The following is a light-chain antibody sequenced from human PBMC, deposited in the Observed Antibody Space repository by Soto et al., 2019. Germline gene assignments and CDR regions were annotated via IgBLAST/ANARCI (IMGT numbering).Light chain of an antibody. CDR2: GAS. V-gene: IGKV3-15*01. CDR3: QQYNNWPPVT. Sequence: EIVMTQSPATLSVSPGERATLSCRASQSVSSNLAWYQQKPGQAPRLLIYGASTRATGIPARFSGSGSGTEFTLTISSLQSEDFKVYYCQQYNNWPPVTFGQGTKVEIK. CDR1: QSVSSN. J-gene: IGKJ1*01.